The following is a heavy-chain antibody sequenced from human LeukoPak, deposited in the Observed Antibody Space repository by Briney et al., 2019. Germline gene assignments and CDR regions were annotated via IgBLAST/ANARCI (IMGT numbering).Heavy chain of an antibody. J-gene: IGHJ4*02. CDR3: AKSGRSDGWQYCDF. CDR2: ISGSGDRT. CDR1: GFTFSSYA. V-gene: IGHV3-23*01. Sequence: GGSLRLSCAASGFTFSSYAMNWVRQAPGKGLEWVSNISGSGDRTYCADSVKGRFIISRDNSKNTLYLQMSGLRADDTAVYYCAKSGRSDGWQYCDFGGQGTLVTVSS. D-gene: IGHD5-24*01.